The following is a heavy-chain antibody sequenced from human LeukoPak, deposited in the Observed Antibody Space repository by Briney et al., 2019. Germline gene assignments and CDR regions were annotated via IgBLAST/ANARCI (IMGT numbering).Heavy chain of an antibody. D-gene: IGHD3-22*01. CDR1: GFTFSSYG. J-gene: IGHJ4*02. CDR2: ISSSSSYI. Sequence: GGSLRLSCAASGFTFSSYGMHWVRQAPGKGLEWVSSISSSSSYIYYADSVKGRFTISRDNAKNSLYLQMNSLRAEDTAVYYCARGIFYSVFDSSGYYYQIPRFDYWGQGTLVTVSS. CDR3: ARGIFYSVFDSSGYYYQIPRFDY. V-gene: IGHV3-21*01.